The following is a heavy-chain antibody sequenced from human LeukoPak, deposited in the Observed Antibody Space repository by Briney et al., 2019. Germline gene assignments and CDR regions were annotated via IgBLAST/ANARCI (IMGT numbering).Heavy chain of an antibody. J-gene: IGHJ6*03. Sequence: PGGSLRLSCAASGFTFSDHYMDWLRQAPGKGLEWVGRIRKKANSYTTEYVASVKVRFTISRYDSKNSLYLKMKSLKTEDTAVYYRGKGRQVYDMDVWGKGTTVTVSS. CDR1: GFTFSDHY. CDR2: IRKKANSYTT. CDR3: GKGRQVYDMDV. V-gene: IGHV3-72*01.